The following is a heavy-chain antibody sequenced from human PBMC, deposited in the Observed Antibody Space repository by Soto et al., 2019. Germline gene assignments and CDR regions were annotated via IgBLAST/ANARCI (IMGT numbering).Heavy chain of an antibody. Sequence: PGGSLRLSCAASGFTFSSYAMHWVRQAPGKGLERVAVIWYDGTNKYYVDSGKGRFTSSRDNSKNTLYLQMSSLRAEDTAVYYWARAQSRGNCYSDYWGQGTLGAVSS. J-gene: IGHJ4*02. CDR1: GFTFSSYA. V-gene: IGHV3-33*01. CDR3: ARAQSRGNCYSDY. CDR2: IWYDGTNK. D-gene: IGHD2-2*02.